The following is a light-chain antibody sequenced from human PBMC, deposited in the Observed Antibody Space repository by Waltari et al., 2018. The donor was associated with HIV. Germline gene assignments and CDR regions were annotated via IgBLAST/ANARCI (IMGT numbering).Light chain of an antibody. CDR1: QSVSSN. V-gene: IGKV3-15*01. CDR3: QQYNNWPST. J-gene: IGKJ1*01. Sequence: EIVMTQSPATLSVSPGERATLSCRASQSVSSNLAWYQQKPGQAPRLLIYGASTRATGIPARFSGSGSGTEFTLTISSLQSEDFAVYYCQQYNNWPSTFGQGTKVEIK. CDR2: GAS.